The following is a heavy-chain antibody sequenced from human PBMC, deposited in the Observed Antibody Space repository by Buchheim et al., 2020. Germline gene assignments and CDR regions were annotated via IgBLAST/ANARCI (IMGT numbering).Heavy chain of an antibody. J-gene: IGHJ4*02. Sequence: EVQLLESGGGLVQPGGSLRLSCAASGFTFSSYAMSWVRQAPGKGLEWVSTIINSGAGTYYADSVKGRFTISRDNSKNTLSLQMHSLGAGDTAIYYCAKSHSASRAGVHIEFDYWGQGTL. D-gene: IGHD2-8*01. CDR1: GFTFSSYA. CDR3: AKSHSASRAGVHIEFDY. CDR2: IINSGAGT. V-gene: IGHV3-23*01.